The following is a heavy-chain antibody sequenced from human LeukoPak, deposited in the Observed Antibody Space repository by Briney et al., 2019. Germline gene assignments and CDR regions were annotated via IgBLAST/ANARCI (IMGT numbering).Heavy chain of an antibody. Sequence: GGSLRLSCAASGFTFSSYAMSWVRQAPGKGLEWVSTISVSGGSTNYADSGKGRFTISKDNSKNTLYLQMNSLRAEDTAVYYCAKGRGYTYGFDYWGQGTLVTVSS. J-gene: IGHJ4*02. CDR3: AKGRGYTYGFDY. CDR2: ISVSGGST. CDR1: GFTFSSYA. V-gene: IGHV3-23*01. D-gene: IGHD5-18*01.